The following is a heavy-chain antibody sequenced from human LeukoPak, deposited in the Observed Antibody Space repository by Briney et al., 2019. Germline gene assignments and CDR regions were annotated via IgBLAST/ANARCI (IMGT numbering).Heavy chain of an antibody. CDR1: GGPLNSDPYY. CDR2: ISYTGTT. V-gene: IGHV4-31*03. J-gene: IGHJ4*02. CDR3: ARMPRGTVVVTAYYFDS. D-gene: IGHD2-21*02. Sequence: NPSQTLSLTCSVLGGPLNSDPYYWSWFRQPPGKGLEWIGYISYTGTTHYNPSLKSRVSISGDTSKTQFSLGVSSVTAADTAVYYCARMPRGTVVVTAYYFDSWGQGTLVTVSS.